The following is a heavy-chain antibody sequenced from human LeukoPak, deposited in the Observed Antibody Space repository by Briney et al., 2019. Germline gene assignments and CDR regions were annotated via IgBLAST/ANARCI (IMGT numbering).Heavy chain of an antibody. J-gene: IGHJ3*02. CDR2: INWNGGST. V-gene: IGHV3-20*04. Sequence: GGSLRLSCAASGSTFDDYGMSWVRQAPGKGLEWVSGINWNGGSTGYADSVKGRFTISRDNAKNSLYLQMNSLRAEDTALYYCARDMEAMIVVVNDAFDIWGQGTMVTVSS. D-gene: IGHD3-22*01. CDR3: ARDMEAMIVVVNDAFDI. CDR1: GSTFDDYG.